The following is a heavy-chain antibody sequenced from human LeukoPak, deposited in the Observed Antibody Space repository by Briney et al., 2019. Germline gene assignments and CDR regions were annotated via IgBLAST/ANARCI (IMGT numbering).Heavy chain of an antibody. CDR3: ARGGNFDRWWFGP. CDR1: GFTFSSYA. CDR2: ITGSGGST. J-gene: IGHJ5*02. D-gene: IGHD3-9*01. V-gene: IGHV3-23*01. Sequence: PGGSLRLSCAASGFTFSSYAMSWVRQAPGKGLEWVSAITGSGGSTYYADSVKGRFTISRDNSKNTLYLQMNSLRAEDTAVYYCARGGNFDRWWFGPWGQGTLVTVSS.